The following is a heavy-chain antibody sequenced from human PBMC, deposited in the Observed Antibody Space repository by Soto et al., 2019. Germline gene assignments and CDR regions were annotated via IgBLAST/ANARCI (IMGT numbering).Heavy chain of an antibody. V-gene: IGHV3-30*18. CDR1: GFTFSSYG. D-gene: IGHD3-10*01. CDR3: AKVSSGWFGEEYYYYGMDV. CDR2: ISYDGSNK. J-gene: IGHJ6*02. Sequence: GSLRLSCAASGFTFSSYGMHWVRQAPGKGLEWVAVISYDGSNKYYADSVKGRFTISRDNSKNTLYLQMNSLRAEDTAVYYCAKVSSGWFGEEYYYYGMDVWGQGTTVTVSS.